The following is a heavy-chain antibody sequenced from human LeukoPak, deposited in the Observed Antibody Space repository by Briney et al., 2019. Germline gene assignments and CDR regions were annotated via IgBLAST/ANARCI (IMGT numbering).Heavy chain of an antibody. D-gene: IGHD2-21*01. CDR1: GFSFDDFA. CDR2: ITWDSGST. V-gene: IGHV3-43D*03. Sequence: GGSLRLSCAASGFSFDDFAMHWVRQAPGKGLEWVSFITWDSGSTYYADSVKGRFTISRDNSKDSLYLQMNSLRAEDTALYYCVKDRPFPYGMDVWGQGTTVTVSS. CDR3: VKDRPFPYGMDV. J-gene: IGHJ6*02.